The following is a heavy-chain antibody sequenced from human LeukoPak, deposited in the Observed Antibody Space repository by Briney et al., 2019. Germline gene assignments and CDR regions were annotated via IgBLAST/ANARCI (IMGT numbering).Heavy chain of an antibody. CDR2: IYPSDSDT. CDR1: EYSFATYW. J-gene: IGHJ4*02. V-gene: IGHV5-51*01. CDR3: ARPLQGIVGATGFDY. Sequence: GESLKISCQGSEYSFATYWIAWLRQMPGKGLEWMGIIYPSDSDTRYSPSFQGQVTISADKSIRTAYLQWSSLKASDTAMYYCARPLQGIVGATGFDYWGQGTLVTVSS. D-gene: IGHD1-26*01.